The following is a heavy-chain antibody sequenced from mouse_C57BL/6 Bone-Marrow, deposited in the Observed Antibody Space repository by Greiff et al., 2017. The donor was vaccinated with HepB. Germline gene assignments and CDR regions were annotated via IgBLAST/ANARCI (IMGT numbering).Heavy chain of an antibody. CDR2: ISYDGSN. D-gene: IGHD3-3*01. J-gene: IGHJ3*01. V-gene: IGHV3-6*01. CDR1: GYSITSGYY. Sequence: VQLKESGPGLVKPSQSLSLTCSVTGYSITSGYYWNWIRQFPGNKLEWMGYISYDGSNNYNPSLKNRISITRDTSKNQFFLKLNSVTTEDTATYYCARRGLRGFAYWGQGTLVTVSA. CDR3: ARRGLRGFAY.